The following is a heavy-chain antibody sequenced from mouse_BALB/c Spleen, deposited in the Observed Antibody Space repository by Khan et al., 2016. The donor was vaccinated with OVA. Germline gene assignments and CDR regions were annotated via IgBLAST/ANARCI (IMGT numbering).Heavy chain of an antibody. CDR3: SRTAYDGYYDY. CDR1: GYTFTDYA. V-gene: IGHV1S137*01. D-gene: IGHD2-3*01. Sequence: QVQLQQSGPELVRPGVSVKISCKGSGYTFTDYAMYWVKQSHAKSLEWIGLISTYSGNTNYNQKFKGKATMTVDKSSSTAYMELARLTSEDSAICYCSRTAYDGYYDYWGQGTTLTVSS. J-gene: IGHJ2*01. CDR2: ISTYSGNT.